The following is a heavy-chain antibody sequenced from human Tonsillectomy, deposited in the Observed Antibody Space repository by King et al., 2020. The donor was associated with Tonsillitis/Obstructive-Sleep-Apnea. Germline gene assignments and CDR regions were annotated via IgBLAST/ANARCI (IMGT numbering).Heavy chain of an antibody. Sequence: VQLVESGAEVKKPGASVKVSCKASGYTFIGYYMHWVRQAPGQGLEWMGWINPNSGGTNYAQEFQGRVTMTRDTSISTVYMELSRLRFDDTAVYFCAREKVVVAATNYWFDPWGQGTLVTVSS. CDR3: AREKVVVAATNYWFDP. J-gene: IGHJ5*02. CDR2: INPNSGGT. D-gene: IGHD2-15*01. CDR1: GYTFIGYY. V-gene: IGHV1-2*02.